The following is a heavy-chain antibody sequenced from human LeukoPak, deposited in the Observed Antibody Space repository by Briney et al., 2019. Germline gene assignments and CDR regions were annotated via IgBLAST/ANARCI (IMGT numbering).Heavy chain of an antibody. D-gene: IGHD3-3*01. J-gene: IGHJ6*02. V-gene: IGHV3-23*01. CDR3: AKGSRSTWSDGMGV. Sequence: GGSLRLSCAAPGFTFSSFAMSWVRQAPRKGLEWVSAIHGTDTTTYYTDSVKGRFTISRDNSKNTLYLQMNSLRAEDTAVYYCAKGSRSTWSDGMGVWGQGTTVTVSS. CDR1: GFTFSSFA. CDR2: IHGTDTTT.